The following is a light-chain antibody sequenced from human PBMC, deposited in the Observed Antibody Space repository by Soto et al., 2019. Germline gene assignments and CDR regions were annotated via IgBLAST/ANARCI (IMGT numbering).Light chain of an antibody. Sequence: QSALTQPASVSGSPGQSIAISCTGTSSDVGGYNYVSWYQQHPGKAPKLLISEVSNRPSGVSDRFSGSKSGNTASLTISGLQTGDEADYYCSSFTSTYTFVFGGGTKVTVL. J-gene: IGLJ1*01. CDR2: EVS. CDR3: SSFTSTYTFV. V-gene: IGLV2-14*01. CDR1: SSDVGGYNY.